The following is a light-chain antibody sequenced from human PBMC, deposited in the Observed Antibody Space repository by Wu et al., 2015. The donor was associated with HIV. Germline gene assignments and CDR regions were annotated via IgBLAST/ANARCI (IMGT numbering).Light chain of an antibody. J-gene: IGKJ5*01. Sequence: EIVLTQSPGTLSLSPGERAILSCRASQSVSSSYLAWYQQKPGQAPRLLIYGASSRATGIPDRFSGRGSGTDFTLTISRLEPEDFAVYYCQQYASSITFGQGTRLEIK. V-gene: IGKV3-20*01. CDR1: QSVSSSY. CDR3: QQYASSIT. CDR2: GAS.